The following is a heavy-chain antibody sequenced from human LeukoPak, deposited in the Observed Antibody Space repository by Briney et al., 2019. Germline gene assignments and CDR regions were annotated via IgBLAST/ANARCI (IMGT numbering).Heavy chain of an antibody. CDR2: ISGSGGST. Sequence: GGSLRLSCAASGFTFSSYAMSWVRQAPGKGLEWVSAISGSGGSTYYADSVKGRFTISRDNSKNTLCLQMNSLRAEDTAVYYCAKCSTMISSKYYFDYWGQGTLVTVSS. J-gene: IGHJ4*02. CDR1: GFTFSSYA. CDR3: AKCSTMISSKYYFDY. V-gene: IGHV3-23*01. D-gene: IGHD3-22*01.